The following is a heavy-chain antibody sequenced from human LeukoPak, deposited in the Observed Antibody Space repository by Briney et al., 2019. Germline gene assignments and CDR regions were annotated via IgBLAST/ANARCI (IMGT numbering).Heavy chain of an antibody. CDR2: IYYSGST. Sequence: SETLSLTCTVSGGSISSSSYYWGWIRQPPGKGLEWIGSIYYSGSTYYNPSLKSRVTISVDTSKNQFSLNLTSVTAADTAVYYCARVFVGSGYSYFDYWGQGTLVTVSS. CDR1: GGSISSSSYY. J-gene: IGHJ4*02. CDR3: ARVFVGSGYSYFDY. V-gene: IGHV4-39*07. D-gene: IGHD3-3*01.